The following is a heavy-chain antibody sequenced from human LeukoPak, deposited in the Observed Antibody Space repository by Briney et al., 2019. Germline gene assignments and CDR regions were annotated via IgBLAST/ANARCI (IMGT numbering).Heavy chain of an antibody. CDR3: ARGGVGATTYAWFDP. Sequence: GSVKVSCKASGYTFTNYYILWVRQAPGQGLEGMGIIHPSGCSISYAQTFQGRVNMTRDMSTSTVYIELSSLRSEDTAVYYCARGGVGATTYAWFDPWGQGTLVAVSS. V-gene: IGHV1-46*01. J-gene: IGHJ5*02. CDR2: IHPSGCSI. D-gene: IGHD1-26*01. CDR1: GYTFTNYY.